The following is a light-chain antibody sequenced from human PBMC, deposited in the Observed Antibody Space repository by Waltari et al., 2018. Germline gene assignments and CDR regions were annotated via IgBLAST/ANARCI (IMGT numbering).Light chain of an antibody. CDR3: QQYNDWPPYT. J-gene: IGKJ2*01. Sequence: TVMTQSPATLSVSPGAGATLSCSASQNINNNLAWYQQKPGQAPRLLIYDASTRASGTPARFTGTASWTEFTLTISSLQSEDSAVFYCQQYNDWPPYTFGQGTKLEIK. V-gene: IGKV3-15*01. CDR1: QNINNN. CDR2: DAS.